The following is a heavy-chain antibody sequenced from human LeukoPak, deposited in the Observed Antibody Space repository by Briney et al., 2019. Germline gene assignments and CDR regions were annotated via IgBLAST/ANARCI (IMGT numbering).Heavy chain of an antibody. V-gene: IGHV3-21*01. J-gene: IGHJ3*02. D-gene: IGHD3-10*01. Sequence: GGSLRLSCAASGFTFSSYSMNWVRQAPGKGLEWVSSISSSSSYIYYADSVKGRFTISRDNAENSLYLQMNSLRAEDTAVYCCARDVGLLWFGELFGAFDIWGQGTMVTVSS. CDR3: ARDVGLLWFGELFGAFDI. CDR2: ISSSSSYI. CDR1: GFTFSSYS.